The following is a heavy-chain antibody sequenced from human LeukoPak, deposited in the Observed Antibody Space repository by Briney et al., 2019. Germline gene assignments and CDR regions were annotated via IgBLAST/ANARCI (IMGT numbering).Heavy chain of an antibody. CDR3: ARKRNTGYDILTGYYFDY. V-gene: IGHV3-21*01. Sequence: GGSLRLSCAASGFTFSSYSMNWVRQAPGKGLEWVASISSSSSYIYYADSVKGRFTISRDNAKNSLYLQMNSLRAEDTAVYYCARKRNTGYDILTGYYFDYWGQGTLVTVSS. D-gene: IGHD3-9*01. CDR2: ISSSSSYI. J-gene: IGHJ4*02. CDR1: GFTFSSYS.